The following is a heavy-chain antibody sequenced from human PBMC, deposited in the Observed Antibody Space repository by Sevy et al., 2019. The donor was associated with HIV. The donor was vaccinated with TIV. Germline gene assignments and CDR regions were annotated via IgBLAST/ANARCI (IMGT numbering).Heavy chain of an antibody. V-gene: IGHV4-31*03. CDR2: IYYSGST. J-gene: IGHJ4*02. D-gene: IGHD6-13*01. Sequence: TLSLTCTVSGGSISSGGYYWSWIRQHPGKGLEWIGNIYYSGSTYYNPSLKSRVTISVDTSKNQFSLKLSSVTAADTGVYYCARGVYSGTIAAAVTVFDYWGQGTLVTVSS. CDR3: ARGVYSGTIAAAVTVFDY. CDR1: GGSISSGGYY.